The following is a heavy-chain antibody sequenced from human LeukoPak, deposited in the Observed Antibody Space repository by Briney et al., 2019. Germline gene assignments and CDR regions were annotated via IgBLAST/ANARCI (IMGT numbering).Heavy chain of an antibody. CDR3: ARHVSYYDILTGYFPGYFDY. D-gene: IGHD3-9*01. CDR1: SYSISSGYY. CDR2: MYYSGST. V-gene: IGHV4-38-2*02. Sequence: PSETLSLTCIVSSYSISSGYYWGWIRQPPGKGLEWIGSMYYSGSTYYNPSLKSRVTISVDMSKNQFSLKLSSVTAADTAVYYCARHVSYYDILTGYFPGYFDYWSQGTLVTVSS. J-gene: IGHJ4*02.